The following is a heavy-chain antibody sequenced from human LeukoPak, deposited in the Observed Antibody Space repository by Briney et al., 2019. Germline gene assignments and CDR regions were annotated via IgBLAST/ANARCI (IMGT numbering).Heavy chain of an antibody. D-gene: IGHD6-13*01. J-gene: IGHJ6*02. V-gene: IGHV3-53*01. Sequence: GGSLRLSCAASGFTVSSNYMSWVRQAPGKGLEGVSVIYSGGSTYYADSVKGRFTISRDNSKNTLYLQMNSLRAEDTAVYYCARDIRYSSSSALYYYYGMGVWGQGTTVTVSS. CDR2: IYSGGST. CDR3: ARDIRYSSSSALYYYYGMGV. CDR1: GFTVSSNY.